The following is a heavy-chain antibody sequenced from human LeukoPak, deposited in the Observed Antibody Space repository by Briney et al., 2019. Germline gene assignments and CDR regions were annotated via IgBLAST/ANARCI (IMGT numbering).Heavy chain of an antibody. Sequence: GGSLRLSCAASGFTFSNYWMSWVRQAPGKGLEWVANINQDESEKYHVDSVKGRFTTSRDNAKNSLYLQMNSLRAEDTAVYYCTRVRVSSYYGMDIWGQGTTVTVSS. CDR2: INQDESEK. D-gene: IGHD2/OR15-2a*01. J-gene: IGHJ6*02. V-gene: IGHV3-7*05. CDR1: GFTFSNYW. CDR3: TRVRVSSYYGMDI.